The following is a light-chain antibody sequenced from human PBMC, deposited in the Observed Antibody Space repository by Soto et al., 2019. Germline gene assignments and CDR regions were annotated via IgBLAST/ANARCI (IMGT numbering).Light chain of an antibody. CDR1: QSVSSSY. CDR3: QQYGSSHWT. J-gene: IGKJ1*01. V-gene: IGKV3-20*01. Sequence: EIVLMQSPGTLSLSPGERATLSCRASQSVSSSYLAWYQRKPGQAPRLLIYGASSRATGIPDRFSGSGSGKDFTLIISILDPEDFAVYYCQQYGSSHWTFGQGTKVDI. CDR2: GAS.